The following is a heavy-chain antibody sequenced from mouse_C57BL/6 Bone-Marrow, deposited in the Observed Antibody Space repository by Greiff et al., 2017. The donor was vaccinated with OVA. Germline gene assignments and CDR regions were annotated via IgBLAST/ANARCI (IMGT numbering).Heavy chain of an antibody. CDR2: ISSGGDYI. V-gene: IGHV5-9-1*02. CDR1: GFTFSSYA. CDR3: TRDKKGWLLSMDY. Sequence: DVQLQESGAGLVKPGGSLKLSCAASGFTFSSYAMSWVRQTPEKRLEWVAYISSGGDYIYYADTVKGRFTISRDNARNTLYLHMSNLKSDDTAIYYCTRDKKGWLLSMDYGGQGTSVTVSS. D-gene: IGHD2-3*01. J-gene: IGHJ4*01.